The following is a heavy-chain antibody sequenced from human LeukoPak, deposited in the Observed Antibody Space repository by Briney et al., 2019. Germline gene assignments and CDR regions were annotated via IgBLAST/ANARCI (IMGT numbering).Heavy chain of an antibody. CDR2: ISAYNGNT. V-gene: IGHV1-18*01. CDR1: GGTFSSYA. D-gene: IGHD3-22*01. CDR3: ARGTAYYYDSSGYYYAYFQH. Sequence: ASVKVSCKASGGTFSSYAISWVRQAPGQGLEWMGWISAYNGNTNYAQKLQGRVTMTTDTSTSTAYMELRSLRSDDTAVYYCARGTAYYYDSSGYYYAYFQHWGQGTLVTVSS. J-gene: IGHJ1*01.